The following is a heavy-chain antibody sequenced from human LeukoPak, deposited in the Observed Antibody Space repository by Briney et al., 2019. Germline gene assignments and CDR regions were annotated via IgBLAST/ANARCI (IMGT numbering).Heavy chain of an antibody. V-gene: IGHV1-18*01. CDR3: ARGYCSSTSCYRGGAFDI. J-gene: IGHJ3*02. D-gene: IGHD2-2*02. Sequence: ASVKVSCKASGYTFTSYGIGWVRQAPGQGLEWMGWISAYNGNTNYAQKLQGRVTMTTDTSTSTAYMELRSLRSDDTAVYYCARGYCSSTSCYRGGAFDIWGQGTMVTVSS. CDR1: GYTFTSYG. CDR2: ISAYNGNT.